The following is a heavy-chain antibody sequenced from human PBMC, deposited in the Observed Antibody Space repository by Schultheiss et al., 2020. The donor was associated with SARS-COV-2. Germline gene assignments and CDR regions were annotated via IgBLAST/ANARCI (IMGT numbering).Heavy chain of an antibody. J-gene: IGHJ4*02. Sequence: SETLSLTCTVSGGYISSYYWSWIRQPPGKGLEWIGYIYYSGSTNYNPSLKSRVTISVDTSKNQFSLKLSSVTAADTAVYYCASTARYYFDYWGQGTLVTVSS. D-gene: IGHD5-18*01. V-gene: IGHV4-59*12. CDR1: GGYISSYY. CDR2: IYYSGST. CDR3: ASTARYYFDY.